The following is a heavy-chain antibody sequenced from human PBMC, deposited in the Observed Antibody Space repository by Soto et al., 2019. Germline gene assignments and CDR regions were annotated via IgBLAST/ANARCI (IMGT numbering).Heavy chain of an antibody. Sequence: SCAASGFTFSDYDMSWIRQAPGKGLEWVSYISSSSSTIYYADSVKGRFTISRDNAKNSLYLQMNSLRAEDTAVYYCARHPERIAQIGWFEPWGQGTLVTVSS. CDR3: ARHPERIAQIGWFEP. CDR1: GFTFSDYD. CDR2: ISSSSSTI. D-gene: IGHD6-13*01. V-gene: IGHV3-11*04. J-gene: IGHJ5*02.